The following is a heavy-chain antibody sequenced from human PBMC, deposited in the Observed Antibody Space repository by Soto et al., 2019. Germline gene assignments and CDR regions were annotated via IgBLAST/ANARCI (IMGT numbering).Heavy chain of an antibody. D-gene: IGHD6-13*01. CDR3: ARVTAAAGPGWFDP. V-gene: IGHV1-69*01. CDR2: IIPIFGTA. CDR1: GGTFSSYA. Sequence: QVQLVQSGAEVKKPGSSVKVSCKASGGTFSSYAISWVRQAPGQGLEWMGGIIPIFGTANDAQKFQGRVTITAAEYTSTPYMELSSLRSEDTAVYYRARVTAAAGPGWFDPWAQGPLVTVSS. J-gene: IGHJ5*02.